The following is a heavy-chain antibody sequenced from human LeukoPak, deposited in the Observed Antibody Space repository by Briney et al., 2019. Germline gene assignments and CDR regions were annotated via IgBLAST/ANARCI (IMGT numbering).Heavy chain of an antibody. J-gene: IGHJ4*02. CDR1: GFTLSDHY. Sequence: GASLRLSCAASGFTLSDHYMDWVRQAPGKGLEWVGRTRNKANSYSTEYAASVKGRFTISRDESKNSLYLQMNSLKTEDTAVYYCGRSRAAAIDYWGQGTLVTVSS. CDR3: GRSRAAAIDY. V-gene: IGHV3-72*01. D-gene: IGHD5-18*01. CDR2: TRNKANSYST.